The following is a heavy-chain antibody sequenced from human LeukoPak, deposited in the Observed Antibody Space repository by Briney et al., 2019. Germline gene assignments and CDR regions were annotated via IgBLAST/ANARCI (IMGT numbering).Heavy chain of an antibody. D-gene: IGHD6-19*01. J-gene: IGHJ4*02. CDR3: AKMVHTEQWLVPFDY. CDR2: IWYDGTNK. CDR1: GFTFSSHG. Sequence: PGRSLRLSCAASGFTFSSHGIHWVRQAPGRGLEWVAVIWYDGTNKYYEDSVKGRFTISRDNSKNTLYRQMNSLRAEDTAVYYCAKMVHTEQWLVPFDYWGQGTLVTVSS. V-gene: IGHV3-33*06.